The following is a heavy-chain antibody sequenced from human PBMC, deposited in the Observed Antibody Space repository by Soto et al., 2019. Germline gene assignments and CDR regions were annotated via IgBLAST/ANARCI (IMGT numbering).Heavy chain of an antibody. Sequence: EVQLVESGGGLVQPGGSLRLSCAASGFIFSAYWMHWVRQAPGKGLVWVSRINSDGSTTSYSDSVKGRFTISRDNAKNTLYLQMNSLRVADTAVYYCARVAYGDCGVFHYWGQGTLVTVYS. CDR3: ARVAYGDCGVFHY. V-gene: IGHV3-74*01. CDR1: GFIFSAYW. J-gene: IGHJ4*02. D-gene: IGHD4-17*01. CDR2: INSDGSTT.